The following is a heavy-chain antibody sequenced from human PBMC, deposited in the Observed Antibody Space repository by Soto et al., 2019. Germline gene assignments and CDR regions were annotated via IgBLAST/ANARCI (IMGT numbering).Heavy chain of an antibody. J-gene: IGHJ4*02. CDR1: GGSFNGYY. Sequence: SETLSLTCTVSGGSFNGYYWSWIRQPAGKGLESIGRMYTSGSTNYNPSLKSRVTMSIDTSENQFSLKLTSVTAADTAVYYCARGNLMDYYDSSGYYFDYWGQGP. V-gene: IGHV4-4*07. CDR2: MYTSGST. CDR3: ARGNLMDYYDSSGYYFDY. D-gene: IGHD3-22*01.